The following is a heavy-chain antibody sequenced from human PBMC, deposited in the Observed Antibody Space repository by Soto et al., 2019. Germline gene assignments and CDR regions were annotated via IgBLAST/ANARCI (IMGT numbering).Heavy chain of an antibody. CDR3: ARHRNFFDY. V-gene: IGHV1-18*03. CDR1: GYTFNNYG. CDR2: ISPYNGHT. Sequence: QDQLVQSGAEVKKPGASVKVSCKASGYTFNNYGITWVRQAPGQGLEWMGWISPYNGHTNYAQKLQGRVTMTTDTCTSTAYMELRSPRSDDMAVYYCARHRNFFDYWGQGTLVTVSS. J-gene: IGHJ4*02.